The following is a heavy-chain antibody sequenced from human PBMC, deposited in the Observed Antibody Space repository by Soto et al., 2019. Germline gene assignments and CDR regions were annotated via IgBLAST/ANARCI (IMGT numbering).Heavy chain of an antibody. CDR3: TRFVAAAGHDY. D-gene: IGHD6-13*01. V-gene: IGHV1-46*03. Sequence: GASVKVSCKASGYTFTSYSMHWVRQAPGQGLEWMGIINPSGGSTSYAQKFQGRVTMTRDTSTSIVYMELSSLRSEDTAVYYCTRFVAAAGHDYWGQGTLVTVSS. J-gene: IGHJ4*02. CDR1: GYTFTSYS. CDR2: INPSGGST.